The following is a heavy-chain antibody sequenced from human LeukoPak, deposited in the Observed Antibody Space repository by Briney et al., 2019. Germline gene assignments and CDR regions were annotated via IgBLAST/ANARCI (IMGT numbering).Heavy chain of an antibody. V-gene: IGHV1-18*01. J-gene: IGHJ4*02. CDR1: GYTFTSYG. CDR3: ARQPSVTMVRGASYYFDY. CDR2: ISAYNGNT. Sequence: GASVKVSCKASGYTFTSYGISWVRQAPGQGLEWMGWISAYNGNTNYAQKLQGRVTMTTDTSTSTAHMELRSLRSDDTAVYYCARQPSVTMVRGASYYFDYWGQGTLVTVSS. D-gene: IGHD3-10*01.